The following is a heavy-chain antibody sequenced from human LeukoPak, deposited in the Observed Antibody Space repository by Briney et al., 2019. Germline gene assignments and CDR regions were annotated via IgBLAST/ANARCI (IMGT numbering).Heavy chain of an antibody. Sequence: GRSLRLSCAASGFTFSSYAMHWVRQAPGKGLEWVAVISYGGSNKYYADSVKGRFTISRDNSKNTLYLQMNSLRAEDTAVYYCARSDYYDSSGYKYYFDYWGQGTLVTVSS. D-gene: IGHD3-22*01. CDR2: ISYGGSNK. CDR3: ARSDYYDSSGYKYYFDY. V-gene: IGHV3-30*04. J-gene: IGHJ4*02. CDR1: GFTFSSYA.